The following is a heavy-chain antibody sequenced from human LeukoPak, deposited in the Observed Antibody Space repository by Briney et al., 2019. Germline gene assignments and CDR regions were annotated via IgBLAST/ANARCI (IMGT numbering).Heavy chain of an antibody. Sequence: ASVKVSCKASGYIFTSYGISWVRQAPGQGLEWLGWISTYNANTNYAQKLQGRVTMTTDTSTNTAYMELRSLRSGDTAVYYCARVKGGDSRDYWGQGTLVTVSS. J-gene: IGHJ4*02. D-gene: IGHD2-21*02. CDR1: GYIFTSYG. CDR3: ARVKGGDSRDY. CDR2: ISTYNANT. V-gene: IGHV1-18*01.